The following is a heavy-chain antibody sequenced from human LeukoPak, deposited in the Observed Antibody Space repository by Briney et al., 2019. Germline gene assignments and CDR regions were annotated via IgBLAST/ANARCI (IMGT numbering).Heavy chain of an antibody. D-gene: IGHD2-2*01. V-gene: IGHV3-21*01. J-gene: IGHJ3*02. CDR3: TSRYCTTTNCYSFDN. Sequence: PGGSLRLSCAASGXSFSTYSMNWVRQAPGKGLEWVSSISSSSAHIFYPDSVKGRFSISRDNAKSSLYLQMNSLRVEDTAVYYCTSRYCTTTNCYSFDNWGQGTLVTVSS. CDR2: ISSSSAHI. CDR1: GXSFSTYS.